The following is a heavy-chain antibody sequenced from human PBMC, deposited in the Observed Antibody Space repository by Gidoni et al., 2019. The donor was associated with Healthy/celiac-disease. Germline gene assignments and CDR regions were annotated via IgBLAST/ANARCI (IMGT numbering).Heavy chain of an antibody. CDR2: IYYSGST. Sequence: QVQLQESGPGLVKPSQTLSLTCTVSGGSIRSGGYYWSWIRQHPGKGLEWIGYIYYSGSTYYNPSLKSRVTISVDTSKNQFSLKLSSVTAADTAVYYCARGDDSSGYYYQNWFDPWGQGTLVTVSS. CDR1: GGSIRSGGYY. V-gene: IGHV4-31*03. D-gene: IGHD3-22*01. J-gene: IGHJ5*02. CDR3: ARGDDSSGYYYQNWFDP.